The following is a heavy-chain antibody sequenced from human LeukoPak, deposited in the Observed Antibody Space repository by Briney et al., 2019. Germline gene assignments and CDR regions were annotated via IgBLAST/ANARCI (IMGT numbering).Heavy chain of an antibody. Sequence: GGSLRLSCAASGFTFSSYAMSWVRQAPGKGLEWVSAISGSGGSTYYADSVKGRFTISRDNSKNTLYLQMNNLRAEDTALYYCVHSGESSGWASNNWGQGTLVTVSS. D-gene: IGHD6-25*01. CDR2: ISGSGGST. CDR3: VHSGESSGWASNN. J-gene: IGHJ4*02. V-gene: IGHV3-23*01. CDR1: GFTFSSYA.